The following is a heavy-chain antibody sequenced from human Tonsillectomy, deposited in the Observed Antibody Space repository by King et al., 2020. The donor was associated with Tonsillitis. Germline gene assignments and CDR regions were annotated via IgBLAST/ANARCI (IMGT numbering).Heavy chain of an antibody. V-gene: IGHV3-21*01. J-gene: IGHJ4*02. CDR3: AGDYRELYYFDY. Sequence: VQLVESGGGLVKPGGSLRLSCAASGFTFSRCTMNWVRQAPGKGLEWVSSISRGSRHIYYADSVKGRFTISRDDAENSLFLQMNSLRAEDTAVYYCAGDYRELYYFDYWGQGTLVTVSS. D-gene: IGHD1-26*01. CDR1: GFTFSRCT. CDR2: ISRGSRHI.